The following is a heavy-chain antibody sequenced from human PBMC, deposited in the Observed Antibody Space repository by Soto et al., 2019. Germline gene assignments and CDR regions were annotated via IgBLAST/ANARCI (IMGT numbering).Heavy chain of an antibody. CDR3: ATPVSSGYQAFEV. Sequence: SETLSLTCTVSGGSIISSSYYWGWIRQPPGKGLEWIGSIYSSGSTYYNPSLKSRVTISVDTSKNQFSLKLSSVTAADTAVHYCATPVSSGYQAFEVWGQGTMVTGSS. CDR2: IYSSGST. V-gene: IGHV4-39*01. D-gene: IGHD3-22*01. J-gene: IGHJ3*01. CDR1: GGSIISSSYY.